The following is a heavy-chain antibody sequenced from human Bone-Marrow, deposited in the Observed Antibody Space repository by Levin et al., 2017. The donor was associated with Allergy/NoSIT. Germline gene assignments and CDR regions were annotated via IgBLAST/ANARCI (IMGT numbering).Heavy chain of an antibody. V-gene: IGHV3-48*01. Sequence: SLLLSFSPSFFPFLLSILNWVRQAPGKGLEWVSYINSSSGTIYYADSVKGRFTLSIYNAKKSLYLQMSSLRVEDTAVYYCVRGLPDYWGQGTLVTVSS. J-gene: IGHJ4*02. CDR3: VRGLPDY. CDR1: FFPFLLSI. CDR2: INSSSGTI.